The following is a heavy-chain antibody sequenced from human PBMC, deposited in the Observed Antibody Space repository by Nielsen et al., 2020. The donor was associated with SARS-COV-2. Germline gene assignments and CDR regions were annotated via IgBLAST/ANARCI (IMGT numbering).Heavy chain of an antibody. CDR1: GYTFTNNY. Sequence: ASVKVSCKASGYTFTNNYMHWVRQAPGQGLEWMGLINPTNGGTTYAQKFQGRVTMTRDTSTSTVYMELSSLRAEDTAVYYCARGDLLRDYGDYSWIDYWGQGTLVTVSS. V-gene: IGHV1-46*01. CDR3: ARGDLLRDYGDYSWIDY. J-gene: IGHJ4*02. D-gene: IGHD4-17*01. CDR2: INPTNGGT.